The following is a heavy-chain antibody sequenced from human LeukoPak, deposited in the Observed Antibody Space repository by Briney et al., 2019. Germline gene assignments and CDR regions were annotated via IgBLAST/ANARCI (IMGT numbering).Heavy chain of an antibody. CDR3: ATDLQDGYNPGFDP. D-gene: IGHD5-24*01. J-gene: IGHJ5*02. V-gene: IGHV1-24*01. CDR2: FDPEDGET. Sequence: ASVKVSCKVSGYTLTELSMHWVRQAPGKGLEWMGGFDPEDGETIYAQKFQGRVTMTEDTSTDTAYMELSSLRSEDTAVYYCATDLQDGYNPGFDPWGQGTLVTVSS. CDR1: GYTLTELS.